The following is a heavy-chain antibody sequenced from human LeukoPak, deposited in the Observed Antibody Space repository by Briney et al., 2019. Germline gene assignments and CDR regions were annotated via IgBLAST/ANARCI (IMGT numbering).Heavy chain of an antibody. CDR3: ARVGSSSWRRYNWFDP. D-gene: IGHD6-13*01. CDR1: GYTFISYG. CDR2: ISAHNGNT. Sequence: GASVKVSCKASGYTFISYGISWVRQAPGQGLEWMGWISAHNGNTNYAQKLQGRVTMTKDTSTSTAYMELSSLRSEDTAVYYCARVGSSSWRRYNWFDPWGQGTLVTVSS. V-gene: IGHV1-18*01. J-gene: IGHJ5*02.